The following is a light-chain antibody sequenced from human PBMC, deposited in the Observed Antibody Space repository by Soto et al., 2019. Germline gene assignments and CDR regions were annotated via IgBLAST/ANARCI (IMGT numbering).Light chain of an antibody. CDR3: QQYYSYST. CDR1: QSISSW. CDR2: KAS. Sequence: DIQMTQSPSTLSAFVGDRVTITCRASQSISSWLAWYQQKPGKAPKLPIYKASSLERGVPSRFSGSGSGTEFTLTISSLQPDDFATYYCQQYYSYSTFGQGTKVEIK. V-gene: IGKV1-5*03. J-gene: IGKJ1*01.